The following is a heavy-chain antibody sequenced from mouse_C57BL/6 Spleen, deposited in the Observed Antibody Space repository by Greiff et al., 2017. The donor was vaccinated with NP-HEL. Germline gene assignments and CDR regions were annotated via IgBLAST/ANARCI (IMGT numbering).Heavy chain of an antibody. D-gene: IGHD1-1*01. CDR1: GYAFSSSW. CDR3: ARARSSPFAD. J-gene: IGHJ3*01. Sequence: QVQLKESGPELVKPGASVKISCKASGYAFSSSWMNWVKQRPGKGLEWIGRIYPGDGDTNYNGKFKGKATLTADKSSSTAYMQLSSLTSEDSAVYFCARARSSPFADWGQGTLVTVSA. CDR2: IYPGDGDT. V-gene: IGHV1-82*01.